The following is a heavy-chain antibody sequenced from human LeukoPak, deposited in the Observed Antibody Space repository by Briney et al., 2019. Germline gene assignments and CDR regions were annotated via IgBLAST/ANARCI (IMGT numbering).Heavy chain of an antibody. CDR1: GFTFSSYE. D-gene: IGHD6-6*01. CDR3: AREPRGAALSYGMDV. J-gene: IGHJ6*02. CDR2: ISSSGSTI. V-gene: IGHV3-48*03. Sequence: GGSLRLSSAASGFTFSSYEMNWVRQAPGMGLEWVSYISSSGSTIYYADSVKGRFTISRDNAKNSLYLQMNSLRAEDTAVYYCAREPRGAALSYGMDVWGQGTTVTVSS.